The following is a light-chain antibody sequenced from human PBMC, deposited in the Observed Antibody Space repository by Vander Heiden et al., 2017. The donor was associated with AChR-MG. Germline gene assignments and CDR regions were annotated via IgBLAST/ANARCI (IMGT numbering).Light chain of an antibody. J-gene: IGLJ2*01. CDR2: GNS. Sequence: SVLTQPPSVSGAPGQRVTSSCTGRSPNIWSGNDVRRNRPDLGTTPIPLDCGNSNRPSGVPGRFSGSKSGNSASLANTGLQADDEAEYYCHSYDSSLRGSVFGGGTKLTVL. CDR3: HSYDSSLRGSV. CDR1: SPNIWSGND. V-gene: IGLV1-40*01.